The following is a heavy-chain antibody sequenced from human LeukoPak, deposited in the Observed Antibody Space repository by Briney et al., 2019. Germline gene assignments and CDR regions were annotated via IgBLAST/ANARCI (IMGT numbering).Heavy chain of an antibody. CDR1: GFTFSTYS. V-gene: IGHV3-21*01. J-gene: IGHJ6*02. CDR3: AKAVAATGHYYFGMDV. D-gene: IGHD6-19*01. CDR2: ISSSGSYR. Sequence: GGSLRLSCAGAGFTFSTYSMNWVRQAPGKGLEWVSSISSSGSYRYYADSVKGRFTISRDNAKKSLYLQMNSLRAEDTAVYYCAKAVAATGHYYFGMDVWGQGTTVTVSS.